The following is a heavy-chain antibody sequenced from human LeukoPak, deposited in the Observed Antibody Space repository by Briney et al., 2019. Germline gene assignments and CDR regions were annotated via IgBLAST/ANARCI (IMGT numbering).Heavy chain of an antibody. CDR2: IASDRSIT. J-gene: IGHJ4*02. Sequence: TGGSLRLSCAASGFNFSAYWMHWVRQAPGEGLGWVSRIASDRSITIYADSVKGRFTISRDNAKNTLFLQMSSLRAEDTAVYYCARPGDGFDYWGQGTLVTVSS. D-gene: IGHD1-1*01. V-gene: IGHV3-74*01. CDR3: ARPGDGFDY. CDR1: GFNFSAYW.